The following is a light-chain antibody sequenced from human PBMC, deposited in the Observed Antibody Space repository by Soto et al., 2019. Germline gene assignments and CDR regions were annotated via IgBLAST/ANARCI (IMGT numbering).Light chain of an antibody. CDR2: AAS. V-gene: IGKV1-39*01. CDR1: QSISNY. CDR3: QQSYGTPLT. J-gene: IGKJ4*01. Sequence: DMEMTQSPSSLSASVGDRVTITCRASQSISNYLNWYQHKPGKVPKLLIYAASSLQSGVPTRFSGSVSRTDFTLIINSLQPEDFATYYCQQSYGTPLTFGGGTKVEFK.